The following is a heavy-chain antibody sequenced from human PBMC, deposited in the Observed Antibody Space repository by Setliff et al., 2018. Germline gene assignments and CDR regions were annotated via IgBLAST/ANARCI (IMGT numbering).Heavy chain of an antibody. D-gene: IGHD2-21*02. CDR1: GFTFSSYS. CDR2: ISSSGSTI. Sequence: PGGSLRLSCAASGFTFSSYSMNWVRQAPGKGLEWVSYISSSGSTIYYIDSVKGRFAISRDNSKNTLSLQMNNLTPEDSAIYYCARVGWTSDRYYYMDVWGKGTTVTVSS. J-gene: IGHJ6*03. CDR3: ARVGWTSDRYYYMDV. V-gene: IGHV3-48*04.